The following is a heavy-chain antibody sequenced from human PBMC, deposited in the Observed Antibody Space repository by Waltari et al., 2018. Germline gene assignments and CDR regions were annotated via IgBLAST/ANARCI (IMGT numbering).Heavy chain of an antibody. CDR1: GFTFDDYA. D-gene: IGHD5-12*01. CDR3: AKDGRDGYNGAPFDI. J-gene: IGHJ3*02. CDR2: ISWNSGSI. Sequence: EVQLVESGGGLVQPGRSLRLSCAASGFTFDDYAMHWVRQAPGKGLEWVSGISWNSGSIGYADSVKGRFTISRDNAKNSLYLQMNSLRAEDTALYYCAKDGRDGYNGAPFDIWGQGTMVTVSS. V-gene: IGHV3-9*01.